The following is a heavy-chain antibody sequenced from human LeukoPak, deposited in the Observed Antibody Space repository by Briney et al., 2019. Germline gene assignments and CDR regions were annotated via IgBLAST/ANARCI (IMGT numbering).Heavy chain of an antibody. CDR3: ARGSNYYDSSGYWIEYFQH. CDR2: MNPNSGNT. J-gene: IGHJ1*01. Sequence: GASVKVFCKASGYTFTSYDINWVRQATGQGLEWMGWMNPNSGNTGYAQKFQGRVTMTRNTSISTAYMELSSLRSEDTAVYYCARGSNYYDSSGYWIEYFQHWGQGTLITVSS. CDR1: GYTFTSYD. D-gene: IGHD3-22*01. V-gene: IGHV1-8*01.